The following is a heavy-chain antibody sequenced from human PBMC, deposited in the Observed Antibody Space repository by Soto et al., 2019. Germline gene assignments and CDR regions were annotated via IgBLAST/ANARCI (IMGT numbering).Heavy chain of an antibody. D-gene: IGHD2-2*01. V-gene: IGHV1-8*01. CDR2: MNPNSGNT. CDR3: ARGGCSSTSCYRPGLTYYYYYMDV. CDR1: GYTFTSYD. Sequence: ASVKVSCKASGYTFTSYDINWVRQATGQGPEWMGWMNPNSGNTGYAQKFQGRVTMTRNTSISTAYMELSSLRSEDTAVYYCARGGCSSTSCYRPGLTYYYYYMDVWGKGTTVTVSS. J-gene: IGHJ6*03.